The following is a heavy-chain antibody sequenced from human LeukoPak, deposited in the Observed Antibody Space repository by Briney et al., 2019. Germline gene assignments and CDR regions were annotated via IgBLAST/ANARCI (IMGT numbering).Heavy chain of an antibody. J-gene: IGHJ4*02. CDR1: GFTVSSNY. CDR3: ASTSIIRGYDHDQYY. Sequence: PGGSLRLSCAASGFTVSSNYMSWVRQAPGKGLEWVSVIHSDGATHYADSVKGRFTISRDTSKNTLYLQTNSLRAEDTAVYYCASTSIIRGYDHDQYYWGQGTLVTVSS. CDR2: IHSDGAT. D-gene: IGHD5-12*01. V-gene: IGHV3-53*01.